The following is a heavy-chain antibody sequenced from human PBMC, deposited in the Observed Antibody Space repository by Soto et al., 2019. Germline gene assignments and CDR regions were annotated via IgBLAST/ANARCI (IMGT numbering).Heavy chain of an antibody. CDR2: IVVGSGNT. CDR1: GFTFTSSA. CDR3: AATEQWLVRAYYYYYGMDV. J-gene: IGHJ6*02. V-gene: IGHV1-58*01. Sequence: SVKVSCKASGFTFTSSAVQWVRQARGQRLEWIGWIVVGSGNTNYAQKFQERVTITRDMSTSTAYMELSSLRSEDTAVYYCAATEQWLVRAYYYYYGMDVWGQGTTVTVSS. D-gene: IGHD6-19*01.